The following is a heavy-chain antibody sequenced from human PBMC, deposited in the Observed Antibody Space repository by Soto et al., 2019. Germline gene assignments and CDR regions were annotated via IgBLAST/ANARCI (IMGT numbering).Heavy chain of an antibody. J-gene: IGHJ6*02. CDR3: ARVVPAAIPRMDV. Sequence: SETLSLTCAVSGGSISSGGYSWSWIRQPPGKGLEWIGYIYHSGSTYYNPSLKSRVTISVDTSKNQFSLKLSSVTAADTAVYYCARVVPAAIPRMDVWGQGTTVTVSS. CDR2: IYHSGST. D-gene: IGHD2-2*01. CDR1: GGSISSGGYS. V-gene: IGHV4-30-2*01.